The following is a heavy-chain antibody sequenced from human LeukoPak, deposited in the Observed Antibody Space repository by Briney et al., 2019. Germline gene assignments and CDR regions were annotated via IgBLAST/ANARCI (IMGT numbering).Heavy chain of an antibody. CDR1: GGSISSSSYY. V-gene: IGHV4-39*07. CDR2: IYYSGST. D-gene: IGHD6-13*01. CDR3: ARGGDVRGSSSWYEYY. J-gene: IGHJ4*02. Sequence: PSETLSLTCTVSGGSISSSSYYWGWIRQPPGKGLEWIGSIYYSGSTYYNPSLKSRVTISVDTSKNQFSLKLSSVTAADTAVYYCARGGDVRGSSSWYEYYWGQGTLVTVSS.